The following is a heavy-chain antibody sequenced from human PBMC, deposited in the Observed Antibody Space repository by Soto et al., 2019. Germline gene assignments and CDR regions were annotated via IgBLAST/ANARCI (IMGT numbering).Heavy chain of an antibody. CDR2: IFSDGRT. J-gene: IGHJ4*02. CDR3: AKSTLLVDYIWGILAY. Sequence: GSLRLSCAASGFTVSSNYMTWVRRAPGKGLEWVSVIFSDGRTYSADSVRGRFTISRDNSKNTLYLQMNDLRAEDTAVYYCAKSTLLVDYIWGILAYWGQGALVTVSS. V-gene: IGHV3-66*01. D-gene: IGHD3-16*01. CDR1: GFTVSSNY.